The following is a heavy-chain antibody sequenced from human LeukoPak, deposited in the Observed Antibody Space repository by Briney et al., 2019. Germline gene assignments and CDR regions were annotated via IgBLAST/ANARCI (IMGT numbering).Heavy chain of an antibody. Sequence: GGSLRLSCTVSGFPLSSYWMHWVRQAPGKGLEWVSRIDEKGGVRTYADSVKGRFTVSRDNAKQTVYLQMSNLKVGDTGIYYCVRDLILVWTPGDDFDFWGQGVLVTVSS. CDR1: GFPLSSYW. CDR3: VRDLILVWTPGDDFDF. D-gene: IGHD3-16*01. J-gene: IGHJ4*02. V-gene: IGHV3-74*01. CDR2: IDEKGGVR.